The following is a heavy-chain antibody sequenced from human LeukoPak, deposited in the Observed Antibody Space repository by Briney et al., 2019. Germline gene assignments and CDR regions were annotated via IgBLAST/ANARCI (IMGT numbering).Heavy chain of an antibody. J-gene: IGHJ4*02. CDR2: ISSSSSYI. CDR1: GFTFSSYS. D-gene: IGHD1-26*01. Sequence: GGSLRLSCAASGFTFSSYSMNWVRQAPGKGLEWVSSISSSSSYIYNADSVKGRFAISRDNAKNSLYLQMNILRADDTAVYYCASTRSSDDWSQGTLVTVSS. V-gene: IGHV3-21*01. CDR3: ASTRSSDD.